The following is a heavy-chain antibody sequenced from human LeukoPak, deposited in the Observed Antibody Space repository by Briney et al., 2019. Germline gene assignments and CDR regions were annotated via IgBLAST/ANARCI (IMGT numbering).Heavy chain of an antibody. CDR3: ARAPQECTSTSCPLGY. CDR2: IRAYSGNA. J-gene: IGHJ4*02. V-gene: IGHV1-18*01. D-gene: IGHD2-2*01. CDR1: GYTFTSNG. Sequence: ASVKVSCKASGYTFTSNGITWVRQAPGQGLEWVAWIRAYSGNANYAHQKVQGRVTFTRDTSTSTAYMELRSLRSDDTAVFYCARAPQECTSTSCPLGYWGQGTLVTVSS.